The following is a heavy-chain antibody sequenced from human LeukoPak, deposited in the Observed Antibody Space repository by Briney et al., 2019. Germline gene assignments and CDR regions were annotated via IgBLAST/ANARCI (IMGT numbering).Heavy chain of an antibody. CDR1: GFTFSTFA. CDR2: ISGSGGST. V-gene: IGHV3-23*01. J-gene: IGHJ6*03. Sequence: GGSLRLSCAASGFTFSTFAMIWVRQAPGKGLEWVSGISGSGGSTNYADSVKGRFTISRDNAKNTLYLQMNSLRAEDKAVYYCAKGGAVASKSITMIRGTRRYYYYMDVWGKGTTVTISS. CDR3: AKGGAVASKSITMIRGTRRYYYYMDV. D-gene: IGHD3-10*01.